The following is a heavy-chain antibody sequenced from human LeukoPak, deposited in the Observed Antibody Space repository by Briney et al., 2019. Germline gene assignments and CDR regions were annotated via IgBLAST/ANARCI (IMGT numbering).Heavy chain of an antibody. CDR1: GGTFSSYA. J-gene: IGHJ5*02. CDR3: ARGVRRSVSAPPGGGFDP. Sequence: SVKVSCKASGGTFSSYAISWVRQAPGQGLEWMGGIIPIFGTANYAQKFQGRVTITADESTSTTYMELSSLRSEDTAVYYCARGVRRSVSAPPGGGFDPWGQGTLVTVSS. D-gene: IGHD1-14*01. CDR2: IIPIFGTA. V-gene: IGHV1-69*01.